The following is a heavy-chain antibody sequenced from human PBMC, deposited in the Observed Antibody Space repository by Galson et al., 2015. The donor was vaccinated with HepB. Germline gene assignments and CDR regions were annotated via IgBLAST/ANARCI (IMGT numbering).Heavy chain of an antibody. J-gene: IGHJ4*02. V-gene: IGHV1-69*04. CDR3: ARDLGAIGQLGTDDY. Sequence: SVKVSCKASGGTFSSYTISWVRQAPGQGLEWMGRIIPILGIANYAQKFQGRVTITADRSTSTAYMELSSLRSEDTAVYYCARDLGAIGQLGTDDYWGQGTLVTVSS. CDR2: IIPILGIA. CDR1: GGTFSSYT. D-gene: IGHD1-1*01.